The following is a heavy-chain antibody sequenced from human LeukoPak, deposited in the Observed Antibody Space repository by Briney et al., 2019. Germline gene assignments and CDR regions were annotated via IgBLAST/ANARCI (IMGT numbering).Heavy chain of an antibody. CDR1: GFTFSSYS. J-gene: IGHJ1*01. V-gene: IGHV3-21*01. Sequence: TGGSLRLSYAASGFTFSSYSMNWVRQAPGKGLEWVSSISSSSSYIYYADSVKGRFTISRDNAKNSLYLQMNSLRAEDTAVYYCARQPNSGYFQHWGQGTLVTVSS. CDR3: ARQPNSGYFQH. D-gene: IGHD1-14*01. CDR2: ISSSSSYI.